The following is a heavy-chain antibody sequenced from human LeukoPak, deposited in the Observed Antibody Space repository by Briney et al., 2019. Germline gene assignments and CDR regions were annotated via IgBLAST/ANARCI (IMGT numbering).Heavy chain of an antibody. J-gene: IGHJ4*02. CDR3: TRDQTPYY. V-gene: IGHV3-49*04. CDR1: GFTFSTYS. Sequence: GGSLRLSCAASGFTFSTYSMTWVRQAPGKGLEWVGFIRSKVYGGTPEYAASVKGRFTISRDDSKGIAYLQMNSLKTEDTAVYCCTRDQTPYYWGQGTLVTVSS. CDR2: IRSKVYGGTP.